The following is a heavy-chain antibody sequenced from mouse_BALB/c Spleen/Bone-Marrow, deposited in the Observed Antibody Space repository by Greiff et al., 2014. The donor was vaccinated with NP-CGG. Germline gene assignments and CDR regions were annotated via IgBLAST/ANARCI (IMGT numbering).Heavy chain of an antibody. D-gene: IGHD1-2*01. CDR2: IWADGST. CDR1: GFSLTSYG. CDR3: SRITTVTGAMDY. Sequence: VKLVESGPGLVAPSQSLSITCTVSGFSLTSYGVHWVRQPPGKGLEWLGVIWADGSTNYNSALMSRLSISKDNSKSQVFLKMNSPQTDDTAMYYCSRITTVTGAMDYWGQGTSVTVSS. J-gene: IGHJ4*01. V-gene: IGHV2-9*02.